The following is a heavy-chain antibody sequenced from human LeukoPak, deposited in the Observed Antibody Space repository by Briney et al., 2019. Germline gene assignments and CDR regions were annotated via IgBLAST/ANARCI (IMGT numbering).Heavy chain of an antibody. D-gene: IGHD3-3*01. CDR2: IYHSGST. Sequence: SETLSLTCAVSGYSICSGYYWGWIRQPPGKGLEWIGSIYHSGSTYYNPSLKSRVTISVDTSKNQFSLKLSSVTAADTAAYYCARTHSDFWSGYPLRFDPWGQGTLVTVSS. V-gene: IGHV4-38-2*01. CDR1: GYSICSGYY. CDR3: ARTHSDFWSGYPLRFDP. J-gene: IGHJ5*02.